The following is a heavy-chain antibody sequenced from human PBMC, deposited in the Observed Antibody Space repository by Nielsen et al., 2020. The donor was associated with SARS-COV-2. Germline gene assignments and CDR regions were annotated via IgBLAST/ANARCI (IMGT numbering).Heavy chain of an antibody. Sequence: WLRQPPGKGLEWIGYIYYSGSTYYNPSLKSRVTISVDTSKNQFSLKLSSVTAADTAVYYCARDNFYSSGWYDRLKGRYYYYGMDVWGQGTTVTVSS. V-gene: IGHV4-31*02. CDR3: ARDNFYSSGWYDRLKGRYYYYGMDV. CDR2: IYYSGST. D-gene: IGHD6-19*01. J-gene: IGHJ6*02.